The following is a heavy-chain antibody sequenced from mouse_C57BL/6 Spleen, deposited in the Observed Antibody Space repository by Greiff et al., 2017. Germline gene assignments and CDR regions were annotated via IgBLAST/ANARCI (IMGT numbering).Heavy chain of an antibody. Sequence: QVQLKQPGAELVKPGASVKLSCKASGYTFTSYWMHWVKQRPGQGLEWIGMIHPNSGSTNYNEKFKSKATLTVDKSSSTAYMQLSSLTSEDSAVYYCARYGGSSYGWFAYWGQGTLVTVSA. D-gene: IGHD1-1*01. CDR2: IHPNSGST. J-gene: IGHJ3*01. V-gene: IGHV1-64*01. CDR3: ARYGGSSYGWFAY. CDR1: GYTFTSYW.